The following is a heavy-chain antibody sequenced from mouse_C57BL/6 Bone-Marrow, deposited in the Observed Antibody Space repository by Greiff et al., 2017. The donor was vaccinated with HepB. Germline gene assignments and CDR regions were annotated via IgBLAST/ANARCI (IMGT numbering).Heavy chain of an antibody. D-gene: IGHD1-1*01. Sequence: QVQLQQPGAELVKPGASVKLSCKASGYTFTSYWMHWVKQRPGQGLEWIGMIHPNSGSTNYNETFKSKATLTVDTSSSTAYMQLSSLTSEDSAVYYCARWAITTVVALYAMDYWGQGTSVTVSS. V-gene: IGHV1-64*01. CDR3: ARWAITTVVALYAMDY. CDR1: GYTFTSYW. J-gene: IGHJ4*01. CDR2: IHPNSGST.